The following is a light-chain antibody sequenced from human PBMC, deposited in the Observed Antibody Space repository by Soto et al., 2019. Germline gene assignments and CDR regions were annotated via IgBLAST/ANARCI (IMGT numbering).Light chain of an antibody. CDR2: EVT. CDR3: SSYTSSVTMV. V-gene: IGLV2-14*01. J-gene: IGLJ2*01. Sequence: QSVLTQPASVSGSPGQSITISCTGTSSDVGAYNYVSWYQHHPGKVPKLLIYEVTNRPSGVSDRFSGSKSGNTASLTISGLQAEDEADYYCSSYTSSVTMVFGGGTKVTVL. CDR1: SSDVGAYNY.